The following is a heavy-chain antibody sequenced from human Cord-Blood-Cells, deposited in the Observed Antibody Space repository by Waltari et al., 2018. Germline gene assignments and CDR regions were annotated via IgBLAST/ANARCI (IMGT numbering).Heavy chain of an antibody. CDR3: ARAVVVPAAMGGNWFDP. CDR1: GGSFSGYY. J-gene: IGHJ5*02. V-gene: IGHV4-34*01. Sequence: QVQLQQWGAGLLKPSETLSLTCAVYGGSFSGYYWSWIRQPPGKGLEWIGEINQSGSTNYNPSLKSRVTISVDTSKNQFSLKLSSVTAADTAVYYCARAVVVPAAMGGNWFDPWGQGTLVTVSS. CDR2: INQSGST. D-gene: IGHD2-2*01.